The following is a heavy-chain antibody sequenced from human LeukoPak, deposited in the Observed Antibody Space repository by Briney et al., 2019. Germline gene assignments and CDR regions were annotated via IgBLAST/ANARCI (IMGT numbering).Heavy chain of an antibody. D-gene: IGHD6-13*01. CDR2: IYSGGST. CDR3: AKSSSSWHGGKEGY. V-gene: IGHV3-66*01. Sequence: GGSLRLSCAASGFTVSSNYMSWVRQAPGKGLEWVSVIYSGGSTYYADSVKGGFTISRDNSKNTLYLQMNSLRAEDTAVYYCAKSSSSWHGGKEGYWGQGTLVTVSS. J-gene: IGHJ4*02. CDR1: GFTVSSNY.